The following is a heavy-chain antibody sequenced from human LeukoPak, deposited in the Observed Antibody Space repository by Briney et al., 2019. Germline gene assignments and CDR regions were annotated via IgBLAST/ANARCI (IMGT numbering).Heavy chain of an antibody. D-gene: IGHD3-22*01. CDR3: ARHGKGTYYYGGSGYYSEYFQH. CDR2: IYYSGST. CDR1: GGSISSSSYY. V-gene: IGHV4-39*01. J-gene: IGHJ1*01. Sequence: PSETLSLTCTVSGGSISSSSYYWGWIRQPPGKGLEWIGSIYYSGSTYYNPSLKSRVTISVDTSKNQFSLKLSSVTAADTAVYYCARHGKGTYYYGGSGYYSEYFQHWGQGTLVTVSS.